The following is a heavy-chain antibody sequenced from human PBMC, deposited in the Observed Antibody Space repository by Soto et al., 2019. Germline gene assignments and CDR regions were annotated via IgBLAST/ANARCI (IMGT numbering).Heavy chain of an antibody. V-gene: IGHV4-34*01. CDR1: GGSFSGYY. CDR2: INHSGST. CDR3: ARTLYDSSGYWGAY. D-gene: IGHD3-22*01. Sequence: QVQLQQWGAGLLKPSETLSLTCAVYGGSFSGYYWSWIRQPPGKGLEWIGEINHSGSTNYNPSLTSRVTISVATSKNQFSLKLSSVTAADTAVYYCARTLYDSSGYWGAYWGQGALVTVSS. J-gene: IGHJ4*02.